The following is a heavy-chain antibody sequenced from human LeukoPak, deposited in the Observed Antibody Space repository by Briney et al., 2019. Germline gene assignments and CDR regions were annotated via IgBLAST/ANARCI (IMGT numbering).Heavy chain of an antibody. D-gene: IGHD3-10*01. CDR1: GFTFSSYA. Sequence: GGSLRLSCAASGFTFSSYAMSWVRQAPGKGLEWVSAISGSGGSTYYADSVKGRFTISRDNSKNTLYLQMNSLRAEDTAVYYCARGRVRGVKEYYFDYWGQGTLVTVSS. J-gene: IGHJ4*02. CDR3: ARGRVRGVKEYYFDY. CDR2: ISGSGGST. V-gene: IGHV3-23*01.